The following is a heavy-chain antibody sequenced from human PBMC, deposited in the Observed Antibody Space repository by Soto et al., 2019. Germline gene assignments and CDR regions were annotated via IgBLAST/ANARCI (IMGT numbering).Heavy chain of an antibody. V-gene: IGHV1-69*06. CDR2: IIPIFGTA. J-gene: IGHJ5*02. D-gene: IGHD2-2*01. Sequence: QVQLVQSGAEVKKPGSSVKVSCKASGGTFSSYAISWVRQAPGQGLERMGGIIPIFGTANYAQKFQGRVTITADKSTSTAYMELSSLRSEDTAVYYCARDYCSSTSCKYNWFDPWGQGTLVTVSS. CDR1: GGTFSSYA. CDR3: ARDYCSSTSCKYNWFDP.